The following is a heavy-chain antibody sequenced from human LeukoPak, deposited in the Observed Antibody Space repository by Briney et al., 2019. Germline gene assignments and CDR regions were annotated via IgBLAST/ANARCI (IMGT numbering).Heavy chain of an antibody. Sequence: SETLSLTCTVSGGSISSYYWSWIRQSPGKGLEWIGYIHYSGSTNYNPSLKTRVTISVDTSKNHFSLKLSSVTAADTAVYYCARSQWELGDFDYWGQGTLVTVSS. D-gene: IGHD1-26*01. CDR2: IHYSGST. CDR1: GGSISSYY. J-gene: IGHJ4*02. V-gene: IGHV4-59*01. CDR3: ARSQWELGDFDY.